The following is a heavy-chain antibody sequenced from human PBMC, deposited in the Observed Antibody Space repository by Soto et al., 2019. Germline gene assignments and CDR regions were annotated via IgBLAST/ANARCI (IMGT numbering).Heavy chain of an antibody. CDR2: IYYSGST. Sequence: PSENLSLTCTVSGGSISSGDYYWSWIRQPPGKGLEWIGYIYYSGSTYYNPSLKSRVTISVDTSKNQFSLKLSSVTAADTAVYYCARVRRGMPFDYWGQGTLVTVSS. J-gene: IGHJ4*02. D-gene: IGHD2-2*01. V-gene: IGHV4-30-4*01. CDR3: ARVRRGMPFDY. CDR1: GGSISSGDYY.